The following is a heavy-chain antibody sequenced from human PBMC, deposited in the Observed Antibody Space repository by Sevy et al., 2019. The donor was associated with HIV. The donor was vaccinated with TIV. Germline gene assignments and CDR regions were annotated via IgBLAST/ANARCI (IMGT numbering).Heavy chain of an antibody. CDR3: ASDSGTYTYYFDY. V-gene: IGHV4-34*01. CDR1: SESFRRYY. J-gene: IGHJ4*02. Sequence: ETLSLTCAVYSESFRRYYWNWIRQSPEKGLEWIGEINHSGTTNYNPSLKSRVTISVDPSRNRFSLKLNSVTAADTAVYYCASDSGTYTYYFDYWGQGTPVTVSS. D-gene: IGHD1-26*01. CDR2: INHSGTT.